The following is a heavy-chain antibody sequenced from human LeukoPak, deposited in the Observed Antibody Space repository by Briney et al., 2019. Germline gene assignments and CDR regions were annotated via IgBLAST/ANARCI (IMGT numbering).Heavy chain of an antibody. V-gene: IGHV4-34*01. CDR3: ARGPGYMKYFAY. Sequence: SETLSLTCAVYGGSFSVYYWSWIRQPPGKGLEWIGEINHSGSTNYNPSLKSRVTISVDTSKNQFSLKLSSVTAADTAVYYCARGPGYMKYFAYWGREPWSPSPQ. CDR2: INHSGST. CDR1: GGSFSVYY. D-gene: IGHD1-1*01. J-gene: IGHJ4*02.